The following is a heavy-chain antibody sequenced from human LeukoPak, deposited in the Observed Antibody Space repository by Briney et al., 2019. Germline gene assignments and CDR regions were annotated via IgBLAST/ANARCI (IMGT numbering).Heavy chain of an antibody. Sequence: PSETLKLSCTDSGGSISSHCRSWIRQPPGKGLEWIGNIYNSGTTNYNPSLESRVTISVDTSKDQLSLQLTSVTAADTAVYYCTKATQWLAFDYWGRGTLVTVSS. D-gene: IGHD6-19*01. V-gene: IGHV4-59*11. CDR2: IYNSGTT. CDR3: TKATQWLAFDY. CDR1: GGSISSHC. J-gene: IGHJ4*02.